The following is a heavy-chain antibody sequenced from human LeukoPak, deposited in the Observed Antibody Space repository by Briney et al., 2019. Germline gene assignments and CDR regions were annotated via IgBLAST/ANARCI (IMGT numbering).Heavy chain of an antibody. J-gene: IGHJ6*03. CDR2: IIPIFGTA. CDR3: AVGYCSSTSCYYYYYMDV. D-gene: IGHD2-2*01. V-gene: IGHV1-69*05. CDR1: GGTFSNYA. Sequence: SVKVSCKASGGTFSNYAISWVRQAPGQGLEWMGGIIPIFGTANYAQKFQGRVTITTDESTSTAYMELSSLRSEDTAVDYCAVGYCSSTSCYYYYYMDVWGKGTTVTVSS.